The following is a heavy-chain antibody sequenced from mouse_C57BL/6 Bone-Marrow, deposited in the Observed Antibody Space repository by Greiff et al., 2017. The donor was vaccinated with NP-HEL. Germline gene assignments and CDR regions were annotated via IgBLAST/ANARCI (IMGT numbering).Heavy chain of an antibody. V-gene: IGHV5-4*01. J-gene: IGHJ3*01. CDR1: GFTFSSYA. Sequence: DVKLVESGGGLVKPGGSLKLSCAASGFTFSSYAMSWVRQTPEKRLEWVATISDGGSYTYYPDNVKGRFTISRDNAKNNLYLQMSHLKSEDTAMYYCARESFIAYWGQGTLVTVSA. CDR2: ISDGGSYT. CDR3: ARESFIAY.